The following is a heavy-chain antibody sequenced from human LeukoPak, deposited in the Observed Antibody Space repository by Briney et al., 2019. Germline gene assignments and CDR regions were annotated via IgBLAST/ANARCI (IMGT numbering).Heavy chain of an antibody. CDR3: ARGKNLGKAMVSSWFDP. D-gene: IGHD5-18*01. CDR1: GGTFSSYA. CDR2: IIPIFGTA. J-gene: IGHJ5*02. Sequence: SVKVSCKASGGTFSSYAINWVRQAPGQGLEWMGGIIPIFGTASYAQKFQGRVTMTRDMSTSTVYMELSSLRSEDTAVYYCARGKNLGKAMVSSWFDPWGQGTLVTVSS. V-gene: IGHV1-69*05.